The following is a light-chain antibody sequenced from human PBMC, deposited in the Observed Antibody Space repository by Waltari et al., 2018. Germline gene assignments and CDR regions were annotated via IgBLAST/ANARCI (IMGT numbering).Light chain of an antibody. CDR2: EVD. V-gene: IGLV2-8*01. J-gene: IGLJ2*01. CDR1: SSHIGAYKY. CDR3: SSYAGSNKLI. Sequence: QSALTQPPSASGSPGQTVIISCTGTSSHIGAYKYVSWYQQIPGRAPALIIYEVDRRPPGVPDRFSGSKSGNTASLTVSGLQTEDEGDYYCSSYAGSNKLIFGGVTKLTVL.